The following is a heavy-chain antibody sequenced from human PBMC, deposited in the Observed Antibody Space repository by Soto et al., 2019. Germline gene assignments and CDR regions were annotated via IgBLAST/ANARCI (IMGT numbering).Heavy chain of an antibody. CDR2: ISYDGSNK. CDR1: GFTFSTYS. Sequence: QVQLVESGGGVVPPGRSLRLSCAASGFTFSTYSMYWVRQAPGKGLEWVAVISYDGSNKYEADSMKDRLTISRDNSKNTLYLQMNSLRAEDTAVYYCARPYYDFWTGYPGAFFDYWGQGTLVTVSS. J-gene: IGHJ4*02. V-gene: IGHV3-30-3*01. CDR3: ARPYYDFWTGYPGAFFDY. D-gene: IGHD3-3*01.